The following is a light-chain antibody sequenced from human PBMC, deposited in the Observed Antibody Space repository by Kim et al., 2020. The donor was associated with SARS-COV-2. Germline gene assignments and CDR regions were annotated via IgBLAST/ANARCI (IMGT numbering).Light chain of an antibody. Sequence: CTLSNGYSNYKVDWYQQRPGKGPRFVMRVGTGGIVGSKGDGIPDRFSVLGSGLNRYLTIKNIQEEDESDYHCGADHGSGSNFVGVFGTGTKVTVL. CDR2: VGTGGIVG. J-gene: IGLJ1*01. CDR3: GADHGSGSNFVGV. V-gene: IGLV9-49*01. CDR1: NGYSNYK.